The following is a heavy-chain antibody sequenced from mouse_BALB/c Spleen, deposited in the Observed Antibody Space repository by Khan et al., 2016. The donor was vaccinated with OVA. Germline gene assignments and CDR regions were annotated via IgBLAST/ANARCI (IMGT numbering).Heavy chain of an antibody. CDR3: ASHLTGSFAY. CDR2: ISSGGDYT. D-gene: IGHD4-1*01. J-gene: IGHJ3*01. V-gene: IGHV5-6*01. CDR1: GFSFSSYS. Sequence: EVELVESGGDLVKPGGSLKLSCAASGFSFSSYSMSWVRQTPDKRPEWVATISSGGDYTYYPDIVKGRFTISRDNAKNTLYLNMSSLKSEDTAMCYCASHLTGSFAYWAQGTLVTVSA.